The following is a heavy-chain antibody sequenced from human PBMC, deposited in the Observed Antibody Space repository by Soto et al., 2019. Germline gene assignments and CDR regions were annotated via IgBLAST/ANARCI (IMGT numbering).Heavy chain of an antibody. V-gene: IGHV4-30-4*01. CDR3: ARAAGYYDSGTYITY. Sequence: TLSLSFTVAGGSISGGDYYLSWIRRPPGKGLEWIGYIYHSGSTYYNPSLKSRLTISVDTSKNQFSLKLSSVTAADTAVYYCARAAGYYDSGTYITYWGQGTLVTVSS. CDR2: IYHSGST. CDR1: GGSISGGDYY. D-gene: IGHD3-10*01. J-gene: IGHJ4*02.